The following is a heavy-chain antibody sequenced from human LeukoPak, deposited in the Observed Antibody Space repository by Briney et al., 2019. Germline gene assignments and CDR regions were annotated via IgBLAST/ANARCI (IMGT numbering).Heavy chain of an antibody. J-gene: IGHJ4*02. V-gene: IGHV5-51*01. CDR2: IYPGDSDT. D-gene: IGHD6-13*01. Sequence: GESLKISCKGSGYSFTNYWIGWVRQMPGKGLEWMGIIYPGDSDTRYSPSFQGQVTISADKSISTAYLQWSSLKASDTAMYYCARHVSVAVGTFHFDYWGQGTLVTVSS. CDR1: GYSFTNYW. CDR3: ARHVSVAVGTFHFDY.